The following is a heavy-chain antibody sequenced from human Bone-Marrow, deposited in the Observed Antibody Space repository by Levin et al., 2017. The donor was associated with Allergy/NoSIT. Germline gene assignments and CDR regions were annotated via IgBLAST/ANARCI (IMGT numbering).Heavy chain of an antibody. CDR2: ISGGSSRI. Sequence: GGSQRLSCAASGLSFSNYDMNWVRQAPGKGLEWVSSISGGSSRIYYADSVKGRFTISRDNAKNSLYLQMNSLRVEDTAVYYCASWAMFYYDGSDFDYFYYGMDVWGQGTTVTVSS. CDR1: GLSFSNYD. J-gene: IGHJ6*02. CDR3: ASWAMFYYDGSDFDYFYYGMDV. V-gene: IGHV3-21*06. D-gene: IGHD3-16*01.